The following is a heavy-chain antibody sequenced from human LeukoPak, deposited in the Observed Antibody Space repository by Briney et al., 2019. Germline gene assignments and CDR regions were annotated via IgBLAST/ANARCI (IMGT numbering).Heavy chain of an antibody. CDR2: INPNSGGT. CDR1: GYTFTGYY. CDR3: ASDADYSNYDVWFDP. J-gene: IGHJ5*02. V-gene: IGHV1-2*02. Sequence: ASVKVSCKASGYTFTGYYMHWVRQAPGQGLEWMGWINPNSGGTNYAQKFQGRVTMTRDTSISTAYMELSRLRSDDTAVYYCASDADYSNYDVWFDPWGQGTLVTVSS. D-gene: IGHD4-4*01.